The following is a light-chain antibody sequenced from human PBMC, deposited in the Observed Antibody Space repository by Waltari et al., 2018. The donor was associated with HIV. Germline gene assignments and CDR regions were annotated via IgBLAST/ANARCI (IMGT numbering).Light chain of an antibody. CDR3: AAWDASLSGNWV. CDR2: RNN. CDR1: SSNIGSNY. J-gene: IGLJ3*02. Sequence: QSVLTQPPSASGTPGQRVTISCSGSSSNIGSNYVYWYQQLPGTTPKLLIYRNNQRPAGGPGRFSGYKSGTSASLAISGLRSEDEADYYCAAWDASLSGNWVFGGGTKLTVL. V-gene: IGLV1-47*01.